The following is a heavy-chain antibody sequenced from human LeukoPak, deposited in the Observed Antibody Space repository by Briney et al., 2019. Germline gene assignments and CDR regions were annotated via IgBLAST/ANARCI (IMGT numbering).Heavy chain of an antibody. J-gene: IGHJ4*02. D-gene: IGHD2-2*01. CDR2: ISYDGSNK. CDR3: ARVGEGYCSSTSCSHQGDY. V-gene: IGHV3-30-3*01. CDR1: GFTFSSYW. Sequence: GGSLRLSCAASGFTFSSYWMSWVRQAPGKGLEWVAVISYDGSNKYYADSVKGRSTISRDNSKNTLYLQMNSLRAEDTAVYYCARVGEGYCSSTSCSHQGDYWGQGTLVTVSS.